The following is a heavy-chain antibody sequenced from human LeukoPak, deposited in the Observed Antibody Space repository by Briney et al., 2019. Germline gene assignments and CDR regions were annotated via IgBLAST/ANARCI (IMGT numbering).Heavy chain of an antibody. D-gene: IGHD4-17*01. Sequence: GGSLRLSCAASGFTFSNYWMHWVRQAPGKGLVWVSRINSDGSTTNYADSVKGRFTISRDNAKNTLFLQMNSLRAEDTAVYYCAKVYDYGDYVGAFDIWGQGTMVTVSS. V-gene: IGHV3-74*01. CDR2: INSDGSTT. CDR1: GFTFSNYW. CDR3: AKVYDYGDYVGAFDI. J-gene: IGHJ3*02.